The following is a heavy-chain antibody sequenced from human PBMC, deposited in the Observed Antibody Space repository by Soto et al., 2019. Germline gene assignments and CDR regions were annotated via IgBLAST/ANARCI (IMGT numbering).Heavy chain of an antibody. CDR1: GDTFKNSV. CDR2: TIPLFGTT. Sequence: QVQLVQYGVEVKKPGSSVRVSCKASGDTFKNSVISWVRQAPGQGLEWMGGTIPLFGTTDYAQKFQGRLTITTDEYTTRAYMEWSRLTSEDTAVYYCVAELDFGKLSVFWGQGTTVIVSS. J-gene: IGHJ6*02. D-gene: IGHD3-10*01. V-gene: IGHV1-69*01. CDR3: VAELDFGKLSVF.